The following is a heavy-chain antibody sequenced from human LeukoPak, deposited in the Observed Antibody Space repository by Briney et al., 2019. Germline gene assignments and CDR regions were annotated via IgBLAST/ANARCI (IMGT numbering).Heavy chain of an antibody. D-gene: IGHD3-22*01. J-gene: IGHJ4*02. CDR1: GGSFSGYY. V-gene: IGHV4-59*08. CDR3: ARQSLQGSGYLPFDY. CDR2: ISYSGST. Sequence: SETLSLTCAVYGGSFSGYYWSWIRQPPGKGLEWIGYISYSGSTNYNPSLKSRVTISVDTSKNQFSLKLSSVTAADTAVYYCARQSLQGSGYLPFDYWGQGTLVTVSS.